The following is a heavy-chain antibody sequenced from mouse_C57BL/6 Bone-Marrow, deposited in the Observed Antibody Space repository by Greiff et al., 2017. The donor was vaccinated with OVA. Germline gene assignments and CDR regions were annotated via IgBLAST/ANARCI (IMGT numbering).Heavy chain of an antibody. CDR2: IRSKSNNYAT. CDR3: VSNVGSAMDY. CDR1: GFSFNTYA. V-gene: IGHV10-1*01. J-gene: IGHJ4*01. D-gene: IGHD4-1*01. Sequence: GGGLVQPKGSLKLSCAASGFSFNTYAMNWVRQAPGKGLEWVARIRSKSNNYATYYADSVKDRFTISRDDSESMLYLQMNNLKTEDTAMYYCVSNVGSAMDYWGQGTSVTVSS.